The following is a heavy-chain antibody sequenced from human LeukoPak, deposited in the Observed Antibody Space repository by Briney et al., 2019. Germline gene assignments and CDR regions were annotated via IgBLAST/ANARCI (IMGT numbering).Heavy chain of an antibody. V-gene: IGHV1-2*02. J-gene: IGHJ4*02. CDR2: INPNSGGT. D-gene: IGHD2-2*01. CDR1: GYTFTGYY. Sequence: ASVKVSCKASGYTFTGYYMHWVRQAPGQGLEWMGWINPNSGGTNYAQKLQGRVTMTTDTSTSTAYMELRSLRSEDTAVYYCARDSCSSTSCFIDYWGQGTLVTVSS. CDR3: ARDSCSSTSCFIDY.